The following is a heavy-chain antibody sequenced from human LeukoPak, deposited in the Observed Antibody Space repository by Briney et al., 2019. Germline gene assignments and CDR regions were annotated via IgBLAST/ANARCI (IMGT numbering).Heavy chain of an antibody. Sequence: SQTLSLTCAVSGGSISSGGYSWSWIRQPPGKGLEWIGYIYHSGSTYYNPSLKSRVTISVDRSKNQFSLKLSSVTAAGTAVYYCASGAGTVGNFDYWGQGTPVTVSS. CDR2: IYHSGST. CDR1: GGSISSGGYS. CDR3: ASGAGTVGNFDY. D-gene: IGHD6-19*01. V-gene: IGHV4-30-2*01. J-gene: IGHJ4*02.